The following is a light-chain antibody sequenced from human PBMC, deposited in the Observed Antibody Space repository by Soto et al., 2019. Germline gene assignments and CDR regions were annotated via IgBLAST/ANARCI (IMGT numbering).Light chain of an antibody. CDR1: QVVSYNGKNY. Sequence: DVVMTQSPDSLAVSLGERATITCRANQVVSYNGKNYLAWYQRKPGQPPKLLIYWASTRESGVPDRISGSGSDTDFTLTINALQAEDVAVYYCQQYLITPYTFGQGTRLEI. CDR2: WAS. J-gene: IGKJ2*01. CDR3: QQYLITPYT. V-gene: IGKV4-1*01.